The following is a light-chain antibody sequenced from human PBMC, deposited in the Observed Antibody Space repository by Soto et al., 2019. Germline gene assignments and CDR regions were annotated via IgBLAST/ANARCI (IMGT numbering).Light chain of an antibody. J-gene: IGLJ2*01. CDR2: DVN. CDR3: CSYAGSYVI. Sequence: QSALTQPRSVSGSPGQSVTISCTGTTSDVGGYNFVSWYQQHPGKAPKLMICDVNKRPSGVPDRFSGSKYANTASLTISGLQAEDEADYYCCSYAGSYVIFGGGTKVTVL. V-gene: IGLV2-11*01. CDR1: TSDVGGYNF.